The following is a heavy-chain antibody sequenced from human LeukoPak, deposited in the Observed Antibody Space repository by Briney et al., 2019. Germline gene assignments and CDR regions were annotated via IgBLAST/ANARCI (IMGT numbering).Heavy chain of an antibody. V-gene: IGHV5-51*01. Sequence: GESLKVSCKGSGYSFTTYWIGWVRQMPGKGLEWMGIIYPDDSDTRYSPSFQGQVIISADKSISTAYLQWISLKASDTALYYCATQVHSGSYPIGYWGQGTLVTVSS. CDR3: ATQVHSGSYPIGY. CDR1: GYSFTTYW. J-gene: IGHJ4*02. CDR2: IYPDDSDT. D-gene: IGHD1-26*01.